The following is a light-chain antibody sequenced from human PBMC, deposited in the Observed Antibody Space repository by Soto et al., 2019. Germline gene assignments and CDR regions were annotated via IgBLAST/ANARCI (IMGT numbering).Light chain of an antibody. J-gene: IGKJ5*01. CDR1: QNINNY. V-gene: IGKV1-33*01. CDR3: QQYENLPT. Sequence: DIQMTQSPSSLSASVGDRVTITCQASQNINNYLNWYQQKPGRAPKLLIYDAGVPSRFRGSGSGTDFTFTISRLQPEDIATYYCQQYENLPTFGQGTRLEI. CDR2: D.